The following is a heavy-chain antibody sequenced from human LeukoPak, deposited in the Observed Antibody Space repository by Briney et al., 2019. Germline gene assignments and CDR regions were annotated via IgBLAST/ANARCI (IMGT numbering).Heavy chain of an antibody. V-gene: IGHV3-23*01. CDR1: GFAFSSYA. Sequence: PGGSLRLPCAASGFAFSSYAMSWVRQAPGKGLEWVSAISGSGGSTYYADSVKGRFTISRDNSKNTLYLQMNSLRAEDTAVYYCAKTPPGYYDSSGYFDYWGQGTLVTVSS. J-gene: IGHJ4*02. CDR2: ISGSGGST. CDR3: AKTPPGYYDSSGYFDY. D-gene: IGHD3-22*01.